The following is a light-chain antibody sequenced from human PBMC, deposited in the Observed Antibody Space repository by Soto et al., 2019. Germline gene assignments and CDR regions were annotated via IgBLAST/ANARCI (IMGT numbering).Light chain of an antibody. J-gene: IGKJ3*01. CDR1: QSVRSY. CDR2: DAS. Sequence: EIVLTQSPATLSLSPGERVTLSCRASQSVRSYLAWYQQKPGQAPRLLIYDASNRATGIAARISGSGSGTDFTLTISSLEPEDFAIYYCQQRSNWPPTFGPGTKVDIK. V-gene: IGKV3-11*01. CDR3: QQRSNWPPT.